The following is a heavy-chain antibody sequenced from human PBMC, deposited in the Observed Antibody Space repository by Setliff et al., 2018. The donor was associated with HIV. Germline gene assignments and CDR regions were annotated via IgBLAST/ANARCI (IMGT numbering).Heavy chain of an antibody. J-gene: IGHJ4*02. CDR2: ISCSGGST. CDR3: AKDPRAAVATICDY. Sequence: GGSLRLSCAASGFTFSSYAMSWVRQAPGKGLEWVSAISCSGGSTYYADSVKGRFTISRDNSKNTLYLQMNSLRAEDTAVYYCAKDPRAAVATICDYWGQGTLVTAPQ. D-gene: IGHD5-12*01. V-gene: IGHV3-23*01. CDR1: GFTFSSYA.